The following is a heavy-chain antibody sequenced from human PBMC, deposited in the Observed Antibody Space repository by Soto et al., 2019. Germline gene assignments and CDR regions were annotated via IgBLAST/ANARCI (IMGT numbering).Heavy chain of an antibody. Sequence: QVQLQESGPGLVIPSGTLSLTCAVFGDSINSDNWWNWVRQPPGKGLEWIGEIYRSGTTNYNPSFKSRVPISLDKSENQFSLKLGSANAADTAVYYCVRKVAPSRDVDYWGQGTLVTVSS. J-gene: IGHJ4*02. CDR1: GDSINSDNW. CDR2: IYRSGTT. D-gene: IGHD5-12*01. V-gene: IGHV4-4*02. CDR3: VRKVAPSRDVDY.